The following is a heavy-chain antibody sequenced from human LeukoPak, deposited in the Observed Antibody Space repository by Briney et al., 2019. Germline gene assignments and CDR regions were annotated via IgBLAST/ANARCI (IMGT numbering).Heavy chain of an antibody. V-gene: IGHV3-20*01. D-gene: IGHD6-13*01. J-gene: IGHJ5*02. CDR3: AREREEAAAGTRWFDP. Sequence: GGSLRLSCAASGFTFDDYGMSWVRQAPGKGLEWVSGINWNGGSTGYADSVKGRFTISRDNAKNSLYLQMNSLRAEDTALYRCAREREEAAAGTRWFDPWGQGTLVTVSS. CDR1: GFTFDDYG. CDR2: INWNGGST.